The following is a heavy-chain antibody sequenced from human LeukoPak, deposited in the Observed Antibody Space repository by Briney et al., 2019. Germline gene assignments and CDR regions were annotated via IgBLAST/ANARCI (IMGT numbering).Heavy chain of an antibody. Sequence: SETMSLTCTVSGGSISSSSYYWAWIRQPPGKGLEWIGTIYYSGSTEFNPSLKSRVTMTVDTSKNQFSLKLSSVTAADTALYFCARGFTELTLGLMFDIWGQGTMTTVSS. D-gene: IGHD3-16*01. CDR1: GGSISSSSYY. J-gene: IGHJ3*02. CDR2: IYYSGST. V-gene: IGHV4-39*01. CDR3: ARGFTELTLGLMFDI.